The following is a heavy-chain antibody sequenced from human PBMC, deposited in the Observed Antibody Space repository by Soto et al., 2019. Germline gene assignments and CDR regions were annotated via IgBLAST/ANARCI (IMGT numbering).Heavy chain of an antibody. D-gene: IGHD4-17*01. J-gene: IGHJ4*02. CDR2: FDPEDGET. CDR3: ATDMAHAYGDTHDY. V-gene: IGHV1-24*01. CDR1: GYTLTELS. Sequence: ASVKVSCKVSGYTLTELSMHWVRQAPGKGLEWMGGFDPEDGETIYAQKFQGRVTMTEDTSTDTAYMELSSLRSEDTAVYYCATDMAHAYGDTHDYWGQGTLVTVSS.